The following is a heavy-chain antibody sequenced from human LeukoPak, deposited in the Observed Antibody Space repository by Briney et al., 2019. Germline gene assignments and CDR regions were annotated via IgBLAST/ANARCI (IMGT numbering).Heavy chain of an antibody. CDR2: IYYTGST. D-gene: IGHD3-22*01. V-gene: IGHV4-59*01. CDR3: ARNTYYYDSSGYYSPSGIDY. CDR1: GGSISNYY. J-gene: IGHJ4*02. Sequence: KPSETLSLTCTVSGGSISNYYWNWIRQPPGKGLEWIGYIYYTGSTNYNPSLKSRVTMSVDTSKNQFSLNLRSVTPEDTAVYYCARNTYYYDSSGYYSPSGIDYWGQGTLVTVSS.